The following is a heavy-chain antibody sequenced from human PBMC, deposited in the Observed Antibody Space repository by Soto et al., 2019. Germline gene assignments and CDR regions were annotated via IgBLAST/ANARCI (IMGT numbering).Heavy chain of an antibody. CDR1: GGSVTSNNW. CDR3: ASRDPGTSVDY. Sequence: SETLSLACAVSGGSVTSNNWWTSVRQPPGQGLEWIGEIYRTGSTNYNPSLKSRVTISLDKSENQFSLKVTSLTAADTAVYYCASRDPGTSVDYWGQGTLVTVSS. J-gene: IGHJ4*02. V-gene: IGHV4-4*02. CDR2: IYRTGST. D-gene: IGHD1-7*01.